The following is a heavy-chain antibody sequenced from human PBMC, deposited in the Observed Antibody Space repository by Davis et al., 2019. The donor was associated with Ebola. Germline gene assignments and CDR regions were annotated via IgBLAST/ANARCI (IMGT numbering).Heavy chain of an antibody. J-gene: IGHJ4*02. Sequence: ASVKVSCKASGSALIVFQIHWVRQAPGQGLEWMGRISANNGDTNYAQKFQGRVTMTTDTSTSTAYMELKSLTSDDTALYYCARDLGALGFDNWGQGTLVTVSS. CDR2: ISANNGDT. CDR3: ARDLGALGFDN. D-gene: IGHD1-26*01. CDR1: GSALIVFQ. V-gene: IGHV1-18*04.